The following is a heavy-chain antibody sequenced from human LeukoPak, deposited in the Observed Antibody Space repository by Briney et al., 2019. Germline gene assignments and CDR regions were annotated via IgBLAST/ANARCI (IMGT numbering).Heavy chain of an antibody. CDR2: IYHSGST. J-gene: IGHJ5*02. V-gene: IGHV4-30-2*01. D-gene: IGHD6-13*01. CDR3: ARVLAAAGTRWFDP. Sequence: KGLEXIGYIYHSGSTYYNPSLKSRVTISVDRSKNQFSLKLSSVTAADTAVYYCARVLAAAGTRWFDPWGQGTLVTVSS.